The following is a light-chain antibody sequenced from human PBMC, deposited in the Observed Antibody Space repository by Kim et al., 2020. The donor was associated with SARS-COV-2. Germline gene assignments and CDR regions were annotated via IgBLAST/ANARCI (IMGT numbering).Light chain of an antibody. J-gene: IGLJ2*01. CDR1: KIGGKS. Sequence: SYELTQPPSVSVAPGKTARLTCGGNKIGGKSVHWYQQKPGQAPVPVIYYDTDRPSGIPERISGSNSGNTATLTISRVGAGDEADYYCQVWDSDNDRVVFGGGTKLTFL. CDR3: QVWDSDNDRVV. CDR2: YDT. V-gene: IGLV3-21*04.